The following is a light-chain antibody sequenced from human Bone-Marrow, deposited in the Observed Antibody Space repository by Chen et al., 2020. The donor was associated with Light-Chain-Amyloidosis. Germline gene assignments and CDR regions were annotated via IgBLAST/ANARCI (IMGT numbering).Light chain of an antibody. J-gene: IGLJ3*02. Sequence: SYVLTQPSSVSVAPGQTATIACGGNNIGSTSVHWYQQTTGQAPLLVVYDDSARPSGIPERLSGSNSGNTATLTISRVEAGDEADYYCQVWDRSSDRPVFGGGTKLTVL. V-gene: IGLV3-21*02. CDR2: DDS. CDR1: NIGSTS. CDR3: QVWDRSSDRPV.